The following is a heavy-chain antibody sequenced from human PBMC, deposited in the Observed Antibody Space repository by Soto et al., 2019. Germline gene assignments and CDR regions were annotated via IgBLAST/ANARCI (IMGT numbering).Heavy chain of an antibody. V-gene: IGHV2-5*02. Sequence: QITLKESGPTVVKPTQTLTLTCTFSGFSLSTSGVGVGWIRQPPGKALEWFALLYWDDDKRYSPSLKTRLTINKDTPRNQVVLTMTNMDPVDTATYYCAFRQEYRGSWVSGWFDPWGQGTLVTVSS. J-gene: IGHJ5*02. D-gene: IGHD6-13*01. CDR3: AFRQEYRGSWVSGWFDP. CDR1: GFSLSTSGVG. CDR2: LYWDDDK.